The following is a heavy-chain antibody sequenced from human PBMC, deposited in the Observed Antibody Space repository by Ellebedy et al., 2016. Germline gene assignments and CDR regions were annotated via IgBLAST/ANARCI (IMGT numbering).Heavy chain of an antibody. V-gene: IGHV4-34*01. D-gene: IGHD5-12*01. CDR3: ARDGTNYYGYGAFDL. Sequence: SETLSLTXNVSGDSINKNYWSWIRQPPGKGLEWIGEINHSGGTNYNPTLKSRVTISVDTSRNQFSLKLSSVTAADTAVYYCARDGTNYYGYGAFDLWGQGTLVTVSS. J-gene: IGHJ5*02. CDR1: GDSINKNY. CDR2: INHSGGT.